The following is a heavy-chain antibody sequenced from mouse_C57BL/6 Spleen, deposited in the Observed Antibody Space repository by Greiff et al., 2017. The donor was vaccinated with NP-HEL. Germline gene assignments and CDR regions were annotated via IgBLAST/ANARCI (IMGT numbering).Heavy chain of an antibody. CDR3: ALYYDYDDY. Sequence: VQLQQSGAELVRPGSSVKLSCKASGYTFTSYWMHWVKQRPIQGLEWIGNIDPSDSETHYNQKFKDKATLTVDKSSSTAYMQLSSLTSEDSAVYYCALYYDYDDYWGQGTTLTVSS. D-gene: IGHD2-4*01. CDR1: GYTFTSYW. J-gene: IGHJ2*01. CDR2: IDPSDSET. V-gene: IGHV1-52*01.